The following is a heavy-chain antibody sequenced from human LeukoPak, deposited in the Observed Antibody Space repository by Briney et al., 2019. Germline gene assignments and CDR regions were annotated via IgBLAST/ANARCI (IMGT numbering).Heavy chain of an antibody. CDR3: ASGAPRSGFY. J-gene: IGHJ4*02. D-gene: IGHD5-18*01. CDR1: GGSISSGDYY. Sequence: SQTLSLTCTVSGGSISSGDYYWSWIRQPPGKGLEWIGRIYTSGSTNYNPSLKSRVTISIDTSKNQFSLKLSSVTAADTAVYYCASGAPRSGFYWGQGTLVTVSS. CDR2: IYTSGST. V-gene: IGHV4-61*02.